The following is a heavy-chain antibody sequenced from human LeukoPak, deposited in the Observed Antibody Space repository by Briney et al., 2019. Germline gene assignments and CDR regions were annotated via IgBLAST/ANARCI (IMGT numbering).Heavy chain of an antibody. V-gene: IGHV3-53*01. CDR2: LYIGGNT. D-gene: IGHD2-15*01. J-gene: IGHJ4*02. CDR1: GFSVSSNY. CDR3: AKSTCSDGTCSLYYFDY. Sequence: GGSLRLSCVASGFSVSSNYMAWVRQAPGKGLEWVSVLYIGGNTYYGDFVKGRFTISRDNSRNTLYLQMDSLRAEDTAVYYCAKSTCSDGTCSLYYFDYWGQGTLVTVSS.